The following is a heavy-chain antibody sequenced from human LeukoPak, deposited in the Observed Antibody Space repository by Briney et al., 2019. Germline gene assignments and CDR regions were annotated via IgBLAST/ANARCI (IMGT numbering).Heavy chain of an antibody. Sequence: GGSLRLSCAASGFTCSSYEMNWVRQAPGKGLEWVSYISGSGSAIYYADSLKGRFTISRDNAKNSLYLQMNSLRAEGTAVYYCARDDVDTAMVGWGQGTLVTVSS. D-gene: IGHD5-18*01. CDR3: ARDDVDTAMVG. J-gene: IGHJ4*02. V-gene: IGHV3-48*03. CDR1: GFTCSSYE. CDR2: ISGSGSAI.